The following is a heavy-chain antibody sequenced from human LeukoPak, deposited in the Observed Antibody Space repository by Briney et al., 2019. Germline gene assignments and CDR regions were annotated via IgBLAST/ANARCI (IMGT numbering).Heavy chain of an antibody. CDR1: GYTFTDYY. CDR3: ARSPRQQWLVYFDY. V-gene: IGHV1-2*06. Sequence: ASVKVSCKASGYTFTDYYMHWVRQAPGQGLEWMGRINPNSGGTNYAQKFQGRVTMTRDTSISTAYMELGRPRAEDTAVYYCARSPRQQWLVYFDYWGQGTLVTVSS. D-gene: IGHD6-19*01. CDR2: INPNSGGT. J-gene: IGHJ4*02.